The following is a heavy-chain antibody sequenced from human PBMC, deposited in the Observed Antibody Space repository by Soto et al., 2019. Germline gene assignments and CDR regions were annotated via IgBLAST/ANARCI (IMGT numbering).Heavy chain of an antibody. CDR3: ARVYDFWSGSEYFQH. D-gene: IGHD3-3*01. CDR2: INAGNGNT. V-gene: IGHV1-3*01. J-gene: IGHJ1*01. CDR1: GYTFTSYA. Sequence: ASVKVSCKASGYTFTSYAMHWVRQAPGQRLEWMGWINAGNGNTKYSQKFQGRVTITRDTSASTAYMELSSLRSEDTAVYYCARVYDFWSGSEYFQHWGQGTLVTVSS.